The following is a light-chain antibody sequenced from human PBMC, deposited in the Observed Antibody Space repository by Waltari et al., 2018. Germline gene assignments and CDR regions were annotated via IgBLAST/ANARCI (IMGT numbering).Light chain of an antibody. Sequence: SSELTQDPAVSVALGQTVRITCQGDSLRSYYASWYQQKPGQAPVLVIYGKNNRPSGSPDRFSGSSSGKTASLTITGAQAEDEADYYCNSRDSSGNYVFGTGTKVTVL. CDR3: NSRDSSGNYV. CDR2: GKN. CDR1: SLRSYY. V-gene: IGLV3-19*01. J-gene: IGLJ1*01.